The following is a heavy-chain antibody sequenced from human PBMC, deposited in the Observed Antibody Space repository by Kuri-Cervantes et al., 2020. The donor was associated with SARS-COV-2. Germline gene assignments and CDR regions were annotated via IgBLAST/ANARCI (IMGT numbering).Heavy chain of an antibody. CDR2: IYYSGST. CDR3: ARGLEWGCADY. J-gene: IGHJ4*02. V-gene: IGHV4-61*01. CDR1: GGSVSSGSYY. Sequence: GSLRLSYTVSGGSVSSGSYYWSWIRQPPGKGLEWIGYIYYSGSTNYNPSLKSRVTISVDTSKNQFSLKLSSVTAADTAVYYCARGLEWGCADYWGQGTLVTVSS. D-gene: IGHD3-3*01.